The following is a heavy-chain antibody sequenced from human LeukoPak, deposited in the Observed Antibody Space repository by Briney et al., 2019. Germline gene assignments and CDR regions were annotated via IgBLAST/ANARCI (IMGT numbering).Heavy chain of an antibody. Sequence: SETLSLTCAVYGGSFSGYYWSWIRQPPGKGLEWIGEINHSGSTNYNPSLKSRVTISVDTSKNQFSLKLSSVTAADTAVYYCARLTTVVTSRSKAGSYWGQGTLATVSS. V-gene: IGHV4-34*01. D-gene: IGHD4-23*01. CDR1: GGSFSGYY. J-gene: IGHJ4*02. CDR2: INHSGST. CDR3: ARLTTVVTSRSKAGSY.